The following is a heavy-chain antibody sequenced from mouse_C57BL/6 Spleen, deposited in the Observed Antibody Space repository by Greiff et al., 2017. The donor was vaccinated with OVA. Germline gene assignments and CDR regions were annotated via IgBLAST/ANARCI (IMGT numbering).Heavy chain of an antibody. D-gene: IGHD2-4*01. CDR2: ISSDGSYT. V-gene: IGHV5-6*02. CDR1: GFTFSSYG. CDR3: ARAGYDYDGFYAMDY. Sequence: DVKLVESGGDLVKPGGSLKLSCAASGFTFSSYGMSWVRQTPDKRLEWVATISSDGSYTYYPDSVKGRFTISRDNAKNTQYLQMSSLKSEDTAMYYCARAGYDYDGFYAMDYWGQGTSVTVSS. J-gene: IGHJ4*01.